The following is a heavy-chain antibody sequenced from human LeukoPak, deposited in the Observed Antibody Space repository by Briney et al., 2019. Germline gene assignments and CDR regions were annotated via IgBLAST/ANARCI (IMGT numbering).Heavy chain of an antibody. V-gene: IGHV4-30-2*01. J-gene: IGHJ5*02. CDR3: ARGYYDSSTYTKPFNWFDP. CDR1: GGSISSGGYS. D-gene: IGHD3-22*01. Sequence: PSQTLSLTCDVSGGSISSGGYSWSWIRQPPGKGLEWIAYIYHGGSTYYNPSLKSRVTISLDKSNNQFSLNLSSVTAADTAVYYCARGYYDSSTYTKPFNWFDPWGQGTPVTVSS. CDR2: IYHGGST.